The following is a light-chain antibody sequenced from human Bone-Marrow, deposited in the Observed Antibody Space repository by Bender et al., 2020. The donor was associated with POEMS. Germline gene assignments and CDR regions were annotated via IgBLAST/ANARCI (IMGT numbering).Light chain of an antibody. J-gene: IGLJ1*01. V-gene: IGLV2-11*01. CDR3: SSCTTSGTSYV. CDR1: SSDVGGYNY. CDR2: DVS. Sequence: QSALTQPRSVSGSPGQSVTISCTGTSSDVGGYNYVSWYQHHPGKAPKLMIYDVSRRPSGVPDRFSGSKSGNTASLTVSGLQAEDEADYSCSSCTTSGTSYVFGTGTKVTVL.